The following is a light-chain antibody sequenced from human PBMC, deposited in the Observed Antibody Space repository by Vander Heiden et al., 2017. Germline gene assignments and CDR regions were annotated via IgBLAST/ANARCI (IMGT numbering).Light chain of an antibody. CDR1: EDIRNY. V-gene: IGKV1-33*01. J-gene: IGKJ5*01. Sequence: DIQMTQFPPSLSASIGDRVTITCQASEDIRNYLNWYQQKPGKAPKLLMHDASVLETGVPSRFSGRRSGTDFTFTISSLQPEDIATYFCQQDDDFPVTFGQGTRLEIK. CDR2: DAS. CDR3: QQDDDFPVT.